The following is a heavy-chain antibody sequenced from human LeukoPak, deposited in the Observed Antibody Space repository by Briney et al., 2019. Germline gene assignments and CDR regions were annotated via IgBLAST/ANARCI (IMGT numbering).Heavy chain of an antibody. V-gene: IGHV3-30*03. J-gene: IGHJ4*02. CDR3: ARGGAAAGTPYYFDY. D-gene: IGHD6-13*01. CDR2: ISYDGSNK. CDR1: GFTFSSYG. Sequence: GGSLRLSCAASGFTFSSYGMHWVRQAPGKGLEWVAVISYDGSNKYYADSVKGRFTISRDSAENSLYLQMNSLRAEDTAVYYCARGGAAAGTPYYFDYWGQGTLVTVSS.